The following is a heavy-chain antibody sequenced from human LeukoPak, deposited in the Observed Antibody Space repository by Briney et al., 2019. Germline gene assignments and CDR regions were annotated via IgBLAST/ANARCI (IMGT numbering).Heavy chain of an antibody. CDR2: ISGSGGNT. D-gene: IGHD3-3*01. V-gene: IGHV3-23*01. Sequence: GGSLRLSCAASGFTFSSYAMSWVRQAPGKGLEWVSTISGSGGNTYYAGSVKGRFTISRDNSKSTLYLQMNSLTTEDTAVYYCAKHRGITIFGDGGADAFATWGQGAMVTVSS. CDR3: AKHRGITIFGDGGADAFAT. CDR1: GFTFSSYA. J-gene: IGHJ3*02.